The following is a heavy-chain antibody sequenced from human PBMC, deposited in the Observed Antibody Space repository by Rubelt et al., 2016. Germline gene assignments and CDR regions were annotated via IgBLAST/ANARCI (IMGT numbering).Heavy chain of an antibody. CDR3: AKWYGGWSYFDY. J-gene: IGHJ4*02. CDR1: GFTFSNAW. Sequence: GGSLRLSCAASGFTFSNAWLTWVRQAPGKGLEWVANINQDGSEKYYVDSVKGRFTISRDNAENSLYLPMNSLRAEDTAVYYCAKWYGGWSYFDYWGQGTLVTVSS. V-gene: IGHV3-7*01. D-gene: IGHD3-10*01. CDR2: INQDGSEK.